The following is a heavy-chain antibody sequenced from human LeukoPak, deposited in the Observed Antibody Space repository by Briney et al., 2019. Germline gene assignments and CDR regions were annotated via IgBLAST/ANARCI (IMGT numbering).Heavy chain of an antibody. V-gene: IGHV3-7*03. CDR3: ARAKPKNMVRGLIMRRESRYYFDY. CDR1: GFTFTTYW. D-gene: IGHD3-10*01. CDR2: IKQDGTEK. Sequence: GESLRLSCAASGFTFTTYWMSWVRQAPGKGLEWVANIKQDGTEKYYVDSVKGRFTISRDNAKNSLYLQMNSLRAEDTAVYYCARAKPKNMVRGLIMRRESRYYFDYWGQGTLVTVSS. J-gene: IGHJ4*02.